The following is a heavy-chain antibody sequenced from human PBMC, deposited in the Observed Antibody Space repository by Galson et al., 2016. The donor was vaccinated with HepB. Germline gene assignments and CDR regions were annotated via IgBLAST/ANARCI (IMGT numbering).Heavy chain of an antibody. CDR1: GVTFSSYA. J-gene: IGHJ4*02. V-gene: IGHV3-23*01. Sequence: RLSCAASGVTFSSYAMSWVRQAPGKGLEWVSGISGSVTSTDYADYVKGRFTLSRDNSKNTLYLQMNSLRAKDTALYYCAKDGARRQIAAAGTNYFDSWGQGTLVTVSS. CDR2: ISGSVTST. CDR3: AKDGARRQIAAAGTNYFDS. D-gene: IGHD6-13*01.